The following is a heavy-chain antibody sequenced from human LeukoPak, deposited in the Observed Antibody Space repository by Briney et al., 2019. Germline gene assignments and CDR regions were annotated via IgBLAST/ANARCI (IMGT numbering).Heavy chain of an antibody. CDR1: GFTFSSYS. CDR3: ARVGDLVVVAANIYYFDY. Sequence: GSLRLSCAASGFTFSSYSMNWARQAPGKGLEWVSSISSSSSYIYYADSVKGRFTISRDNAKNSLYLQMNSLRAEDTAVYYCARVGDLVVVAANIYYFDYWGQGTLVTVSS. CDR2: ISSSSSYI. D-gene: IGHD2-15*01. V-gene: IGHV3-21*01. J-gene: IGHJ4*02.